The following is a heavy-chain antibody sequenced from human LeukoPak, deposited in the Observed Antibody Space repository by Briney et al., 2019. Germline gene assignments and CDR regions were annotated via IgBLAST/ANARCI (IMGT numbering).Heavy chain of an antibody. Sequence: PGGSLRLSCAASGFTFSSYSMNWVRQAPGKGLEWISYISSSSSAIYYADSVKGRSTISRDNAKNSLYLQMNSLRDEDTAVYYCVRDHYYSFDYWGQGKLVTVTS. CDR3: VRDHYYSFDY. V-gene: IGHV3-48*02. CDR1: GFTFSSYS. D-gene: IGHD2/OR15-2a*01. CDR2: ISSSSSAI. J-gene: IGHJ4*02.